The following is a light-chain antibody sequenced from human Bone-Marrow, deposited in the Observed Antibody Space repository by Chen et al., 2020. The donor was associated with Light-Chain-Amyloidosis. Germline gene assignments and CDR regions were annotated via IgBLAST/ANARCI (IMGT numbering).Light chain of an antibody. V-gene: IGLV3-25*03. CDR1: DLPTKY. J-gene: IGLJ2*01. CDR2: RDT. CDR3: QSADSSGTYEVI. Sequence: SYELPQPPSVSVSPGQTARITCSGDDLPTKYAYWYQQKPGQAPVLVIHRDTERTSGISERFSGSSSGTTATLTISGVQAEDEADYHCQSADSSGTYEVIFGGGTKLPVL.